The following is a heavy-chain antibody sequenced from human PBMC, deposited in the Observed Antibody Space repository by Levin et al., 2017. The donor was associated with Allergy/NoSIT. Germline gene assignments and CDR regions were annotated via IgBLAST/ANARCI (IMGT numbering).Heavy chain of an antibody. D-gene: IGHD3-10*01. CDR1: GFTFDDYA. CDR2: ISWNSGSI. V-gene: IGHV3-9*01. Sequence: GGSLRLSCAASGFTFDDYAMHWVRQAPGKSLEWVSGISWNSGSIGYADSVKGRFTISRDNAKNSLYLQMNSLRAEDTALYYCAKAKVWFGELLYGMDVWGQGTTVTVSS. CDR3: AKAKVWFGELLYGMDV. J-gene: IGHJ6*02.